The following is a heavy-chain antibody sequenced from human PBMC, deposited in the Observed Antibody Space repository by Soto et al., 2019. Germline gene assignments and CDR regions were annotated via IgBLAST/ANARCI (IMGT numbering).Heavy chain of an antibody. Sequence: PSETLSLTCAVYGGSFSGYYWSWIRQPPGKGLEWIGEINHSGSTNYNPSLKSRVTISVDTSKNQFSLKLSSVTAADTAVYYCARLSAAIGYYYYGMDVWGQGTTVTVS. J-gene: IGHJ6*02. V-gene: IGHV4-34*01. CDR1: GGSFSGYY. CDR3: ARLSAAIGYYYYGMDV. D-gene: IGHD2-2*02. CDR2: INHSGST.